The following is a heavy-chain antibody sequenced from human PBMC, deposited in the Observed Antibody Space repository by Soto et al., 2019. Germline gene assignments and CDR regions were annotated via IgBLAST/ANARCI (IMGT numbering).Heavy chain of an antibody. D-gene: IGHD3-22*01. CDR3: AKTYYYDSSGHYCDY. J-gene: IGHJ4*02. Sequence: PGGSLRLSCAASGFTFSSYAMSWVRQAPGKGLEWVSVISGSGGSTYYADSVKSRFTISRDNSKNTVYVQMNSLRAEDTAVYYCAKTYYYDSSGHYCDYWGQGTLVTVSS. CDR1: GFTFSSYA. V-gene: IGHV3-23*01. CDR2: ISGSGGST.